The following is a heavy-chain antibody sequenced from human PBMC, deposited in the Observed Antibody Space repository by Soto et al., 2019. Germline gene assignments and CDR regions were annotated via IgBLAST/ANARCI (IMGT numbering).Heavy chain of an antibody. CDR3: ARSTGYGDSYFDY. V-gene: IGHV4-59*01. D-gene: IGHD4-17*01. J-gene: IGHJ4*02. Sequence: QVQLQESGPGLVKPSETLSLTCTVSGGSIRTYYWNWIRQPPGKGLEWIGYMYYGGSTNYNPSLKSRGTVSGDTSKNDFSLKLTSVTAADTAVYYCARSTGYGDSYFDYWGRGTLVTVSA. CDR2: MYYGGST. CDR1: GGSIRTYY.